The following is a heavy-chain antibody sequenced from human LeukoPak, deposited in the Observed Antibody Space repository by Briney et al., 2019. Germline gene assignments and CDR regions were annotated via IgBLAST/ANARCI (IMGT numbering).Heavy chain of an antibody. Sequence: ASVKVSCKASGYTFTSYGISWVRQAPGQGLEWMGWISAYNGNTNYAQKLQGRVTMTTDTSTSTAYVELRSLRSDDTAVYYCARDAVPDVIAAAGSYWGQGTLVTVSS. V-gene: IGHV1-18*01. CDR1: GYTFTSYG. CDR3: ARDAVPDVIAAAGSY. D-gene: IGHD6-13*01. CDR2: ISAYNGNT. J-gene: IGHJ4*02.